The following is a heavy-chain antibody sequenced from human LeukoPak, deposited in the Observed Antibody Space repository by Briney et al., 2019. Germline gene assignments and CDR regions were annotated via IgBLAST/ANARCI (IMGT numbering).Heavy chain of an antibody. D-gene: IGHD3-22*01. CDR2: INNDGSST. CDR1: GFTFSSYW. Sequence: GGTLRLSCAASGFTFSSYWTHWVRQAPGKGPVLISSINNDGSSTNYADSVKGRFTISRDNAKNTLYLQMTSLRAEDTAVYYCVRSMAYYYDSSGYYAFDYWGQGTLVTVSS. J-gene: IGHJ4*02. CDR3: VRSMAYYYDSSGYYAFDY. V-gene: IGHV3-74*01.